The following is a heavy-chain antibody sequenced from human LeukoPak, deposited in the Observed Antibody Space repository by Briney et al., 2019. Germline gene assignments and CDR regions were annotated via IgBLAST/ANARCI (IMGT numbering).Heavy chain of an antibody. CDR1: GGSISSGSYY. Sequence: TSETLSLTCTVSGGSISSGSYYWSWIRQPAGKGLEWIGRIYTSGSTNYNPSLKSRVTISVDTSKNQFSLKLSSVTAADTAVYYCARETYYDFWSGYCIFDYWGQGTLVTVSS. V-gene: IGHV4-61*02. D-gene: IGHD3-3*01. CDR3: ARETYYDFWSGYCIFDY. J-gene: IGHJ4*02. CDR2: IYTSGST.